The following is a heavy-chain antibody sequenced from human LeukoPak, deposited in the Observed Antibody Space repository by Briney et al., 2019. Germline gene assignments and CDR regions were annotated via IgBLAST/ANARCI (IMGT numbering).Heavy chain of an antibody. CDR3: AKWGDYDVLTGYYDSDY. Sequence: GGSLRLSCAASGFTFSNYAMSWVRQAPGKGLEWVSAVSGRDTSTYYTDSVKGRFTISRDNFKNTLYLQMNSLSAEDTAIYYCAKWGDYDVLTGYYDSDYWGQGTLVTVSS. D-gene: IGHD3-9*01. J-gene: IGHJ4*02. V-gene: IGHV3-23*01. CDR1: GFTFSNYA. CDR2: VSGRDTST.